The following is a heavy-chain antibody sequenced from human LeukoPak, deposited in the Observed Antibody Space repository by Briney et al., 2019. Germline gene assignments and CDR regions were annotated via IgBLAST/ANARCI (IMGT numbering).Heavy chain of an antibody. CDR1: GGSISSNNW. J-gene: IGHJ5*01. D-gene: IGHD5-12*01. CDR3: VRHDGRGGATMGAFDS. CDR2: IYHSGST. V-gene: IGHV4-4*02. Sequence: SGTLSLTCAVSGGSISSNNWWSWVRQPPGRGLEWIGEIYHSGSTNYNPSLKSRVTISVDKSKNQFSLKLSSVTAADTAVYYCVRHDGRGGATMGAFDSWGQGSLVTVSS.